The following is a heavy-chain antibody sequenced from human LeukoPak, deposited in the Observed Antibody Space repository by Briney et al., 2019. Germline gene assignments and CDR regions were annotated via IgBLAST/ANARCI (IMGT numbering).Heavy chain of an antibody. CDR1: GGSVSSGSYY. V-gene: IGHV4-39*01. J-gene: IGHJ3*02. CDR3: ARPDTYDAFDI. D-gene: IGHD2/OR15-2a*01. Sequence: PSETLSLTCTVSGGSVSSGSYYWSWIRQPPGKGLEWIGSIYYSGSTYYNPSLKSRVTISVDTSKNQFSLKLSSVTAADTAVYYCARPDTYDAFDIWGQRTMVTVSS. CDR2: IYYSGST.